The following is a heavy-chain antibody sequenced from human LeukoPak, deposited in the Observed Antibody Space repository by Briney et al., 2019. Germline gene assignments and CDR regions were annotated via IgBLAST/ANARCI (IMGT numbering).Heavy chain of an antibody. CDR3: ATGGAVPAASELDY. V-gene: IGHV5-10-1*01. D-gene: IGHD2-2*01. CDR1: GYRFTSYW. J-gene: IGHJ4*02. Sequence: GESLKIFCKGSGYRFTSYWISWVRQMSGKGLEWMGRIDPSDSYTNYSPSFQGHVTISADKSISTAYLQWSSLKASDTAMYYCATGGAVPAASELDYWGQGTLVTVSS. CDR2: IDPSDSYT.